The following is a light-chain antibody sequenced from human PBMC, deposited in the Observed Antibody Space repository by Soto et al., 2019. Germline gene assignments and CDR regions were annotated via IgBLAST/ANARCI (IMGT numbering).Light chain of an antibody. CDR3: SSFTNSGTVV. CDR2: EVN. V-gene: IGLV2-14*01. Sequence: QSVLTQPASVSGSPGRSITISCTGTSSDVGGHNYVSWYQQHPGKAPKNMIYEVNNGPSGVSDRFSGSKSGNTASLTISGLRAEDEAYYYCSSFTNSGTVVFGGGTKVTVL. J-gene: IGLJ2*01. CDR1: SSDVGGHNY.